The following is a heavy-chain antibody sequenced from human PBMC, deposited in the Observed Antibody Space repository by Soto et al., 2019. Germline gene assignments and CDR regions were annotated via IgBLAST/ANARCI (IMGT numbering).Heavy chain of an antibody. Sequence: QVQLQQWGAGLLKPSETLSLTCAVHRGSFNAYSWTWIRQPPGKGLEWIGEIDHSGSTTYNPPLKRRIIMSVDTSKNQFSLNVSSMTAADTAVYYCARGLRYSGMDVWGQGTTVTVSS. CDR3: ARGLRYSGMDV. CDR2: IDHSGST. V-gene: IGHV4-34*02. J-gene: IGHJ6*02. CDR1: RGSFNAYS.